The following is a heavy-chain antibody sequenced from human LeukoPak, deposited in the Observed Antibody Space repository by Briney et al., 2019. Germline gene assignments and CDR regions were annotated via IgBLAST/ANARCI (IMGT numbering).Heavy chain of an antibody. D-gene: IGHD5-24*01. J-gene: IGHJ4*02. Sequence: PGGSLRLSCAASGFTFSSYGMHWVRQAPGKGLEWVAVISYDGSNKYYADSVKGRFTISRDNSKNTLCLQMNSLRAEDTAVYYCRVEMATIRFDYWGQGTLVTVSS. CDR3: RVEMATIRFDY. CDR2: ISYDGSNK. CDR1: GFTFSSYG. V-gene: IGHV3-30*03.